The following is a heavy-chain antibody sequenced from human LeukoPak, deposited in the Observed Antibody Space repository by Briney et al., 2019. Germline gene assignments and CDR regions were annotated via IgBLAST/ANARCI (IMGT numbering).Heavy chain of an antibody. Sequence: SDTLSLTCTVSGGSINSYYWTWIRQPPGKGLEWIGYIYYSGSTHYNPSLNRRVTISIDTSKNPVSLKLSSLTAAETAVSYYARTSRHFYGLGSNLTAWAADRDVWGQGTKVTVSS. CDR1: GGSINSYY. J-gene: IGHJ6*02. V-gene: IGHV4-59*07. CDR2: IYYSGST. CDR3: ARTSRHFYGLGSNLTAWAADRDV. D-gene: IGHD3-10*01.